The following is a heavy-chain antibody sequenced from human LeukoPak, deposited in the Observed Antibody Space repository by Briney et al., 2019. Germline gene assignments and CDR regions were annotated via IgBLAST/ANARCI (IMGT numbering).Heavy chain of an antibody. CDR1: GFTFSSYA. D-gene: IGHD6-19*01. CDR3: ARQTYSSGWYSDY. Sequence: GGSLRLSCAASGFTFSSYAMSWVRQAPGKGLEWVSAIGGSGGSTYYADSVKGRFTISRDNSKNTLYLQMNSLRAEDTAVYYCARQTYSSGWYSDYWGQGTLVTVSS. V-gene: IGHV3-23*01. CDR2: IGGSGGST. J-gene: IGHJ4*02.